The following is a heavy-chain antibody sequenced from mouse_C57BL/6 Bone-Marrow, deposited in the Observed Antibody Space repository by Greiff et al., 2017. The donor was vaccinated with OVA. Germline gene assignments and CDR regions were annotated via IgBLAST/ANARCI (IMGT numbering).Heavy chain of an antibody. J-gene: IGHJ4*01. CDR1: GISITTGNYR. D-gene: IGHD2-4*01. CDR3: ARAGACDYDEGYAMDY. CDR2: IYYSGTI. Sequence: EVKLQESGPGLVKPSQTVFLTCTVTGISITTGNYRWSWIRQLPGNKLEWIGYIYYSGTITYNPSLTSRTTITRDTPKNQFFLEMNSLTAEDTATYYGARAGACDYDEGYAMDYWGQGTSVTVSS. V-gene: IGHV3-5*01.